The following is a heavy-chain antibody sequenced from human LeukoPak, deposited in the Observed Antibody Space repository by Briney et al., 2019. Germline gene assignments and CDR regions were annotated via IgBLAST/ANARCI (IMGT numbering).Heavy chain of an antibody. J-gene: IGHJ6*02. D-gene: IGHD3-22*01. Sequence: GGSLRLSCAASVFTFSSYCMHWVRQAPGKGLEWVAVIWYDGSNKYYADSVKGRFTISRDNSKNTLYLQMNSLRAEDTAVYYCARDDNYYDSSGYYFGYYYYGMDVWGQGTTVTVSS. CDR1: VFTFSSYC. CDR3: ARDDNYYDSSGYYFGYYYYGMDV. CDR2: IWYDGSNK. V-gene: IGHV3-33*01.